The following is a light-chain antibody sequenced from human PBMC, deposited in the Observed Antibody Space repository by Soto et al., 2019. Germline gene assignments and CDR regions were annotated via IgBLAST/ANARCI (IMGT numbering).Light chain of an antibody. CDR3: QSYTGAPWT. Sequence: DIQMTQSPSSLSASVGDRVTITCRASQGISTYLVWYQQKPGTVPKLLIFAASTLQSGVPSRFSGSGSGTDFNLTISSLQPEDVATYYCQSYTGAPWTFGQGNKVEI. CDR1: QGISTY. J-gene: IGKJ1*01. CDR2: AAS. V-gene: IGKV1-27*01.